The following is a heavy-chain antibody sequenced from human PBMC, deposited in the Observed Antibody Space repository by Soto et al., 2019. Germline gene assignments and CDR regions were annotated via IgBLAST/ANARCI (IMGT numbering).Heavy chain of an antibody. Sequence: GGSLRLSCAASGFAFSTYTLHWVRRAPAKGLEWVAVISSDGSDKYSADSVKGRFAVSRDNSKNTLYLQMNSLTAEDTAVYYCARDRDSIGFIDYWGQGTLVTVSS. D-gene: IGHD3-22*01. CDR1: GFAFSTYT. CDR2: ISSDGSDK. CDR3: ARDRDSIGFIDY. J-gene: IGHJ4*02. V-gene: IGHV3-30*09.